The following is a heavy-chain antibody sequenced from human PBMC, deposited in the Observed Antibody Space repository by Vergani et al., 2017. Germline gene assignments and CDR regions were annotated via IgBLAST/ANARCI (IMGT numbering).Heavy chain of an antibody. D-gene: IGHD2-2*01. Sequence: QVQLVQSGAEVKKPGSSVKVSCKASGGTFSSYAISWVRQATGQGLEWMGGIIPIFGTANYAQKFQGRVTITADESTGTAYMELSSLRSEDTAVYYCARSGGIVVVPAARVNNWYDPWGQGTLVIVSS. J-gene: IGHJ5*02. CDR2: IIPIFGTA. CDR3: ARSGGIVVVPAARVNNWYDP. CDR1: GGTFSSYA. V-gene: IGHV1-69*01.